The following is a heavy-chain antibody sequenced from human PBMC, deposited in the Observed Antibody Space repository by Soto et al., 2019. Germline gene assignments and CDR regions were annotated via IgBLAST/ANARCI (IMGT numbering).Heavy chain of an antibody. J-gene: IGHJ5*02. D-gene: IGHD3-16*02. V-gene: IGHV3-30-3*01. CDR1: GFTFSSYA. CDR2: ISYDGSNK. CDR3: ARDTGSTRYVWGSYRQYNWFDP. Sequence: VGSLRLSCAASGFTFSSYAMHWVRQAPGKGLEWVAVISYDGSNKYYADSVKGRFTISRDNAKNSLYLQMNSLRAEDTAVYYCARDTGSTRYVWGSYRQYNWFDPWGQGTLVTVSS.